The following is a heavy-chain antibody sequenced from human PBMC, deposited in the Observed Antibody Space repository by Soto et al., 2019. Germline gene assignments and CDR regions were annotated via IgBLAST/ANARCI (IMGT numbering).Heavy chain of an antibody. CDR2: ISDDGSDK. CDR1: GFTFNRYG. V-gene: IGHV3-30*18. Sequence: VGSLRLSCVSSGFTFNRYGIHCVRQSPGKWLEWVALISDDGSDKDYADSVKGRFTISRDNSKNKLYLQMNSLRPEDTAVYYCAKTLRCCELVIDYYYCMDGWGQGTTVTVSS. J-gene: IGHJ6*02. D-gene: IGHD3-9*01. CDR3: AKTLRCCELVIDYYYCMDG.